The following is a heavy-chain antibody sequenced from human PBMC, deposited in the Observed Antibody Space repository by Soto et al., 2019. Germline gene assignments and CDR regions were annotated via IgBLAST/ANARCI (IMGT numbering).Heavy chain of an antibody. CDR1: GFTLTSYS. V-gene: IGHV3-21*02. CDR3: AREGSGDYLDY. CDR2: ISSSSSHI. Sequence: EVQLVESGGGLVKPGGSLRLSCAASGFTLTSYSMNWVRQASGKGLEWVSSISSSSSHIYYADSVKGRFTISRDNARNSLYLQMNSLRAEDTALYYCAREGSGDYLDYWGQGTLVTVSS. J-gene: IGHJ4*02. D-gene: IGHD1-26*01.